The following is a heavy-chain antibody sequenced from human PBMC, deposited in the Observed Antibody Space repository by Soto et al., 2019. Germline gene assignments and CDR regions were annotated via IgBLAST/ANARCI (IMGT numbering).Heavy chain of an antibody. CDR3: ARASIVVVPAAPWMVDGMDV. CDR1: GGSISSGGYY. J-gene: IGHJ6*02. V-gene: IGHV4-31*03. CDR2: IYYSGST. Sequence: QVQLQESGPGLVKPSQTLSLTCTVSGGSISSGGYYWSWIRQHPGKGLEWIGYIYYSGSTYYNPSLKSRVTISVDTSKNQFSLKLSSVTAADTAVYYCARASIVVVPAAPWMVDGMDVWGQGTTVTVSS. D-gene: IGHD2-2*01.